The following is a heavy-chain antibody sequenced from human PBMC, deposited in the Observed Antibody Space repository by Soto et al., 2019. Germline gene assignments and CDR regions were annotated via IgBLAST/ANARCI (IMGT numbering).Heavy chain of an antibody. CDR3: AKDQKDYSGSGTYYVPYGMDV. Sequence: QVQLVESGGGVVQPGRSLRLSCVASGFTFSNFGMHWVRQAPGKGLEWVALTSFDGNKNYYADSVKGRFTLSRDNSKNTLYLPMNSLRAEDTALYFCAKDQKDYSGSGTYYVPYGMDVWGQGTTVTVSS. D-gene: IGHD3-10*01. CDR1: GFTFSNFG. CDR2: TSFDGNKN. V-gene: IGHV3-30*18. J-gene: IGHJ6*02.